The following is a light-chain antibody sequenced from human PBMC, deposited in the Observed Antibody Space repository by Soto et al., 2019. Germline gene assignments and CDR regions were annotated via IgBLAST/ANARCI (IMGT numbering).Light chain of an antibody. J-gene: IGLJ1*01. CDR3: AAWDDSLNGYV. Sequence: QSVLTQPPSASGTPGQRGTISCSGSSSNIGSTTVNWYQQLPGTAPKLLIYSNNQRPSGVPHRFSGSKSDTSASLAISGLQSEDEADYYCAAWDDSLNGYVFGTGTKLTVL. CDR1: SSNIGSTT. V-gene: IGLV1-44*01. CDR2: SNN.